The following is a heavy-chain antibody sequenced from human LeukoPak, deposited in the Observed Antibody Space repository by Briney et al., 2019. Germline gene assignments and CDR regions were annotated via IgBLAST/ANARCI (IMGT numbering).Heavy chain of an antibody. J-gene: IGHJ4*02. CDR2: ISGSGAST. D-gene: IGHD3-10*01. V-gene: IGHV3-23*01. CDR1: GVTFSSYA. CDR3: AKVRFGVTARYYFDY. Sequence: GGSLRLSCAASGVTFSSYAMSWVRQGPGKGLERVSVISGSGASTYYADSVKGRFTISRDNSKNTLYLQMNSLRAEDTAVYYCAKVRFGVTARYYFDYWGQGTLVTVSS.